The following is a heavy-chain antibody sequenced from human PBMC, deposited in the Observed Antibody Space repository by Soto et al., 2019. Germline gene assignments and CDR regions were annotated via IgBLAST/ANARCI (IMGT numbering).Heavy chain of an antibody. J-gene: IGHJ4*02. CDR1: GFTFSSYA. CDR2: ISGSGGST. D-gene: IGHD1-26*01. Sequence: EVQLLESGGGLVQPGGSLRLSCAASGFTFSSYAMRWVRQAPVTGLEWVSAISGSGGSTYYADSVKGRFTISRDNSKNTLYLQMNILRAEDTAVYYCARRCSGSYYDYWGQGTLVTVSS. CDR3: ARRCSGSYYDY. V-gene: IGHV3-23*01.